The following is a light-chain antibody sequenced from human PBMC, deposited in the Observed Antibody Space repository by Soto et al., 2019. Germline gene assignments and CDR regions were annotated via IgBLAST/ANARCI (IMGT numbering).Light chain of an antibody. J-gene: IGKJ1*01. V-gene: IGKV3-11*01. Sequence: IVLTQSPATLYSFPGDRVTLSCRASQYINTRLAWYQHRPGQAPRLLIYQTSIRAAGIPARFSGSVSGTDFTLTISSLQPEDFATYYCQQSYSPPLTFGQGTKVDIK. CDR2: QTS. CDR3: QQSYSPPLT. CDR1: QYINTR.